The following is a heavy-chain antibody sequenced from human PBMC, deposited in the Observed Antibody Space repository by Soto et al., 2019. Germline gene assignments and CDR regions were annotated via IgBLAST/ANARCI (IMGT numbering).Heavy chain of an antibody. J-gene: IGHJ4*02. CDR1: GGSISSSNW. D-gene: IGHD5-18*01. V-gene: IGHV4-4*02. CDR2: IYHSGST. Sequence: NPSGTLSLTCAVSGGSISSSNWWSWVRQPPGKGLEWIGEIYHSGSTNYNPSLKSRVTISVDKSKNQFSLKLSSVTAADTAVYSCGRTAGDGYTGVYFGYWGQGTLVTVSS. CDR3: GRTAGDGYTGVYFGY.